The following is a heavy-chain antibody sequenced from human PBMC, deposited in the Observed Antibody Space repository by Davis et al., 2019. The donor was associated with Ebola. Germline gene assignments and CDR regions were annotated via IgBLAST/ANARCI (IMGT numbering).Heavy chain of an antibody. CDR2: INTSTGKS. Sequence: ASVKVSCKASGYTFTRYGMNWVRQAPGQGLEWMGWINTSTGKSTYAQGFTGRFVFSLDTSVSTSYLQISSLKAEDTAVYFCARRASFWSGFYSDYWGQGTLVTVSS. CDR1: GYTFTRYG. D-gene: IGHD3-3*01. CDR3: ARRASFWSGFYSDY. V-gene: IGHV7-4-1*02. J-gene: IGHJ4*02.